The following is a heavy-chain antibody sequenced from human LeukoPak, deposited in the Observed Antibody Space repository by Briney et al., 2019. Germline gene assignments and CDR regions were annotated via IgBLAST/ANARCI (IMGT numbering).Heavy chain of an antibody. CDR1: GFTFSSYA. J-gene: IGHJ4*02. D-gene: IGHD6-19*01. CDR2: ISGSGGST. Sequence: GGSLRLSCAASGFTFSSYAMSWVRQAPGKGLEWVSAISGSGGSTYYADSVKGRFTISRDNSKNTVYLQMKSLRAEDTAIYYCATAVVAVAGTFDYWGQGTLVTVSS. V-gene: IGHV3-23*01. CDR3: ATAVVAVAGTFDY.